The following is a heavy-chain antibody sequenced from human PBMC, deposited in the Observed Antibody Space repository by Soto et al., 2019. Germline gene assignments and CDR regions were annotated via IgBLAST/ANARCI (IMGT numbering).Heavy chain of an antibody. J-gene: IGHJ5*02. CDR2: MNPNSGNT. Sequence: QVQLVQSGAEVKKPGASVKVSCKASGYTFTSYDINWVRQATGQGLEWMGWMNPNSGNTAYAQKFLGRVTMTKNTSISTAYMELSSLRAEVTAVYYCARERARGFDPWGQGTLVTVSS. CDR3: ARERARGFDP. CDR1: GYTFTSYD. V-gene: IGHV1-8*01.